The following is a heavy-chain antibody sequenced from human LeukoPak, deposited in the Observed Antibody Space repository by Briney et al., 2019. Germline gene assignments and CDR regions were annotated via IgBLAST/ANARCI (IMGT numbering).Heavy chain of an antibody. CDR1: GYTFARYG. Sequence: ASVKVSCEASGYTFARYGVSWVRQAPGQGLEWMGWISAYNGNRNYAQKVQGRVIMTTDTSTSTAYMEVTNLRSDDTAIYYCARSGHCSGTGCYAEGIDYWGQGTLVTVSS. CDR3: ARSGHCSGTGCYAEGIDY. V-gene: IGHV1-18*01. J-gene: IGHJ4*02. D-gene: IGHD2-2*01. CDR2: ISAYNGNR.